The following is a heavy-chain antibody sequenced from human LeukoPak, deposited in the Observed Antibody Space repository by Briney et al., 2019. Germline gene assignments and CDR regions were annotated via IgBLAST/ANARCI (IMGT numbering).Heavy chain of an antibody. Sequence: GGSLRLSCAASGFTFSSYWMSWVRQAPGKGLEWVANIKQDGSEKYYVDSVKGRFTISRDNAKNSLYLQMNSLRAEDTAVYYCARDGSSSGWGYYYYYYGMDVWGQGTTVTVSS. CDR3: ARDGSSSGWGYYYYYYGMDV. CDR2: IKQDGSEK. V-gene: IGHV3-7*01. D-gene: IGHD6-19*01. CDR1: GFTFSSYW. J-gene: IGHJ6*02.